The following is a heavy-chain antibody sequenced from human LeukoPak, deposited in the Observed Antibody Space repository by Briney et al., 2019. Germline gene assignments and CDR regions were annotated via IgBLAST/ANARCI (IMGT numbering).Heavy chain of an antibody. CDR2: IKQDGSEK. CDR1: GFTFTTYW. Sequence: GGSLRLSCATSGFTFTTYWMSWVRQAPGKGLEWVANIKQDGSEKKYLDSVRGRFTISRDNAKNSLYLQMNSLRAEDTAVYYCARDRLHCSSTSCYGYDGMDVWGQGTTVTVSS. J-gene: IGHJ6*02. V-gene: IGHV3-7*05. D-gene: IGHD2-2*01. CDR3: ARDRLHCSSTSCYGYDGMDV.